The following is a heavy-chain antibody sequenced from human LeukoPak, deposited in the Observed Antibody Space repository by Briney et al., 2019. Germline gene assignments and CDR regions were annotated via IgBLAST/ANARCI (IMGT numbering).Heavy chain of an antibody. CDR1: GDSVSSNSAA. CDR3: ARQSSGYYPLLSPYYFDY. V-gene: IGHV6-1*01. D-gene: IGHD3-22*01. CDR2: TYYRSKWYD. Sequence: SQTLSLTCVISGDSVSSNSAAWNWIRQSPSRGLEWLGRTYYRSKWYDDYAVSVKSRISVNPDTSKNQFSLQLNSVTPEDTAVYYCARQSSGYYPLLSPYYFDYWGQGTLVTVSS. J-gene: IGHJ4*02.